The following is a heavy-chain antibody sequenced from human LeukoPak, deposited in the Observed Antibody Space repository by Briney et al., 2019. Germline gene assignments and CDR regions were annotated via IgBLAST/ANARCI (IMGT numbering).Heavy chain of an antibody. CDR2: ISYDGSNK. J-gene: IGHJ4*02. CDR1: GFTFSSYA. D-gene: IGHD3-10*01. CDR3: ARDGCYYGSGSYYTAFDY. V-gene: IGHV3-30*04. Sequence: GGSLRLSCAASGFTFSSYAMSWVRQAPGKGLEWAAVISYDGSNKYYADSVKGRFTISRDNSKNTLYLQMNSLRAEDTAVYYCARDGCYYGSGSYYTAFDYWGQGTLVTVSS.